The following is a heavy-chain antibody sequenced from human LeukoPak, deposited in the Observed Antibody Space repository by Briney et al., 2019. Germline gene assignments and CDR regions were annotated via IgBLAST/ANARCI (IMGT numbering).Heavy chain of an antibody. CDR3: ARGGDYGDYVFHY. Sequence: SETLSLTCAVYGGSFSGYYWTWIRQPPGKGLEWIGGIYHSGSTNYNPSLKSRVTISVDTSKNQFSLKLYSVTAADTAVYYCARGGDYGDYVFHYWGQGTLVTVSS. D-gene: IGHD4-17*01. J-gene: IGHJ4*02. V-gene: IGHV4-34*01. CDR2: IYHSGST. CDR1: GGSFSGYY.